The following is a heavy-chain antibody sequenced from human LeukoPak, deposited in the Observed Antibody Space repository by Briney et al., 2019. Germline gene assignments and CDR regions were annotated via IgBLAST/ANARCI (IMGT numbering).Heavy chain of an antibody. CDR1: GFTFSDHY. D-gene: IGHD3-22*01. CDR2: TRNKANSYTT. V-gene: IGHV3-72*01. Sequence: GGSLRLSCAASGFTFSDHYMDWVRQAPGKGLEWVGRTRNKANSYTTEYAASVKGRFTISRDDSKNSLYLQMNSLKTEDTAVYYCAREATYYYDSSGYYWDYWGQGTLVTVSS. J-gene: IGHJ4*02. CDR3: AREATYYYDSSGYYWDY.